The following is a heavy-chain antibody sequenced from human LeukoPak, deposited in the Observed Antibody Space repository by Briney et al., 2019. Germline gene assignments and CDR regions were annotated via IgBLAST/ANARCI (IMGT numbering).Heavy chain of an antibody. J-gene: IGHJ4*02. CDR3: AMEFGEPANSFDY. V-gene: IGHV4-34*01. D-gene: IGHD3-10*01. CDR1: GGSFSNYY. CDR2: ISNSGST. Sequence: SETLSLTCTVYGGSFSNYYWNWIRQPPGKGLEWIGKISNSGSTNYNPSLKSRVTISLDTSKNQFSLKLSSVTAEDTAVYYCAMEFGEPANSFDYWGQGTLVTVSS.